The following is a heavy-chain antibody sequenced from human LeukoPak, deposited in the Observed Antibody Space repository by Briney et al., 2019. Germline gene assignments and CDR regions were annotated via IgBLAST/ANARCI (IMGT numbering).Heavy chain of an antibody. CDR1: GYTFTSYY. J-gene: IGHJ4*02. Sequence: ASVKVSCKASGYTFTSYYMHWVRQAPGQGLEWMGIINPSGGSTSYAQKFQGRVTMTTDTSTSTVYMELSSLRSEDTAVYYCARDERLQRGGIAAAGSFDYWGQGTLVTVSS. CDR3: ARDERLQRGGIAAAGSFDY. V-gene: IGHV1-46*01. D-gene: IGHD6-13*01. CDR2: INPSGGST.